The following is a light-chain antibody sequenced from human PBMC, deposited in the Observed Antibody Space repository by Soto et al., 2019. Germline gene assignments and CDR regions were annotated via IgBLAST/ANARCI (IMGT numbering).Light chain of an antibody. Sequence: QSALTQPASVSGSPGQSITISCTGTSSDVGHYNYVSWYQQYPGKAPKLMIYDVNTRPSGVSNRFSGSKSGNTASLTISGLQAEGEADYYCCSYTSSSTRIFGGGTQLTVL. CDR1: SSDVGHYNY. CDR3: CSYTSSSTRI. J-gene: IGLJ2*01. V-gene: IGLV2-14*01. CDR2: DVN.